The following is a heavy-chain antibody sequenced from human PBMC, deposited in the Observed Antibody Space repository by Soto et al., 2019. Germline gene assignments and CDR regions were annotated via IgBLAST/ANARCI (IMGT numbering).Heavy chain of an antibody. CDR2: INPNSGGT. J-gene: IGHJ6*02. D-gene: IGHD3-22*01. V-gene: IGHV1-2*04. Sequence: GASVKVSCKASGYTFTGYYMHWVRQAPGQGLEWMGWINPNSGGTNYAQKFQGWVTMTRDTSISTAYMELSRLRSDATAVHYCARDRRVNYDSSGYPLPYSYYCGMDGWGQGNRVTVSS. CDR1: GYTFTGYY. CDR3: ARDRRVNYDSSGYPLPYSYYCGMDG.